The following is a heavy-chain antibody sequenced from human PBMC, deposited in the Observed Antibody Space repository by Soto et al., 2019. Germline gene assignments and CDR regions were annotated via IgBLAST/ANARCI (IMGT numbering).Heavy chain of an antibody. D-gene: IGHD3-22*01. CDR2: IIPIFGTA. Sequence: QVQLVQSGAEVKKPGSSVKVSCKASGGTFSSYAISWVRQAPGQGLEWMGGIIPIFGTANYAQKFQGRVTITADESTSTAYMELSSLRSEDTAVFYCARGLDSSGYYNYYYGMDVWGQGTTVTVSS. V-gene: IGHV1-69*01. J-gene: IGHJ6*02. CDR1: GGTFSSYA. CDR3: ARGLDSSGYYNYYYGMDV.